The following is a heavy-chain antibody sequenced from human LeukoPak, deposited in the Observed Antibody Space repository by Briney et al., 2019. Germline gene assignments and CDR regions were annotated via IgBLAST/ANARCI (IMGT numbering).Heavy chain of an antibody. CDR1: GFTFSSYW. J-gene: IGHJ6*03. CDR2: ITSDGTST. Sequence: PGGSLRLSCAASGFTFSSYWMHWVRQAPGQGLVWVSRITSDGTSTAYADSVKGRFTISRDNAKNTLYLQMNSLRAEDTAVYYCAKDAPHYYYYYYMDVWGKGTTVTVSS. CDR3: AKDAPHYYYYYYMDV. V-gene: IGHV3-74*01.